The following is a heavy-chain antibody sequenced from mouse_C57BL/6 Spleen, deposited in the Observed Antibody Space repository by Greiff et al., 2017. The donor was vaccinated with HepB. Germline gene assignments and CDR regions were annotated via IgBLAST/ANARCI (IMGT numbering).Heavy chain of an antibody. CDR3: ASGDGEGAMDY. J-gene: IGHJ4*01. CDR1: GFSLTSYG. D-gene: IGHD2-3*01. V-gene: IGHV2-6*01. Sequence: VQLQQSGPGLVAPSQSLSITCTVSGFSLTSYGVDWVRQSPGKGLEWLGVIWGVGSTNYNSALKSRLSISKDNSKSQVFLKMNSLQTDDTAMYYCASGDGEGAMDYWGQGTSVTVSS. CDR2: IWGVGST.